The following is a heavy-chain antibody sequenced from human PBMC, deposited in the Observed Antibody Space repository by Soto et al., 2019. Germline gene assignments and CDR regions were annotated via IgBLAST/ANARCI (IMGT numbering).Heavy chain of an antibody. J-gene: IGHJ5*02. Sequence: ASVKVSCKASGYTFTSYYMHWVRQAPGQGLEWMGIINPSGGSTNYNPSLKSRVTMSVDTSRSQFSLKLTSVTAMDTAVYYCAGGRDTVVRGVMNWFDPWGQGTLVTVSS. CDR1: GYTFTSYY. CDR3: AGGRDTVVRGVMNWFDP. CDR2: INPSGGST. D-gene: IGHD3-10*01. V-gene: IGHV1-46*01.